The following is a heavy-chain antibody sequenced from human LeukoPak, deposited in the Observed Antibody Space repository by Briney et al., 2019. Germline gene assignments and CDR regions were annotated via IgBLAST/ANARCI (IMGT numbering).Heavy chain of an antibody. CDR2: IIPIFGTA. D-gene: IGHD4-17*01. V-gene: IGHV1-69*13. J-gene: IGHJ1*01. CDR3: AAMTTVTTEYFQH. CDR1: GYTFTSYA. Sequence: SVKVSCKASGYTFTSYAISWVRQAPGQGLEWMGGIIPIFGTANYAQKFQGRVTITADESTSTAYMELSSLRSEDTAVYYCAAMTTVTTEYFQHWGQGTLVTVSS.